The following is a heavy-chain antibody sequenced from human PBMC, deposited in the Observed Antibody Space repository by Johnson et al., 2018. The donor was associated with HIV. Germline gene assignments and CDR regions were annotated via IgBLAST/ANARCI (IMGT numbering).Heavy chain of an antibody. CDR3: VPVAAESYAFDM. D-gene: IGHD2-15*01. CDR1: GFTFNPYG. V-gene: IGHV3-30*02. Sequence: QMQLVESGGGVVQPGGSLRLSCAASGFTFNPYGMDWVRQAPGKGLEWVAFLRNDGNSNYSADPVQGRFTISIDNSKNTLYLQMNSLGAEDTAVYYCVPVAAESYAFDMWGQGTMVTVSS. CDR2: LRNDGNSN. J-gene: IGHJ3*02.